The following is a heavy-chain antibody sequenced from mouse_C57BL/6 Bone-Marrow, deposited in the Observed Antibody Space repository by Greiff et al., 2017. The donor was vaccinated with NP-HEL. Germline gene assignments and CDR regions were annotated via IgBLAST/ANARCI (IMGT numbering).Heavy chain of an antibody. CDR1: GYTFTEYT. D-gene: IGHD1-1*01. CDR2: FYPGSGSI. J-gene: IGHJ3*01. CDR3: ARHEGLLLRYPAWFAY. Sequence: VQLQQSGAELVKPGASVKLSCTASGYTFTEYTIHWVKQRSGQGLEWIGWFYPGSGSIKYNEKFKDKATLTADKSSSTVYMERSRLTSEDSAVYFGARHEGLLLRYPAWFAYWGQGTLVTVSA. V-gene: IGHV1-62-2*01.